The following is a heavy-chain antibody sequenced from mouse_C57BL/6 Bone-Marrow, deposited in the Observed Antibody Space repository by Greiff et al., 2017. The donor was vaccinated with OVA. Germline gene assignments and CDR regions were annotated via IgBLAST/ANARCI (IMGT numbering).Heavy chain of an antibody. CDR1: GFTFSDYY. Sequence: VMLVESEGGLVQPGSSMKLSCTASGFTFSDYYMAWVRQVPEKGLEWVANINYDGSSTYYLDSLKSRFIISRDNAKNILYLQMSSLKSEDTATYYCARNWALFAYWGQGTLVTVSA. D-gene: IGHD4-1*01. J-gene: IGHJ3*01. CDR3: ARNWALFAY. CDR2: INYDGSST. V-gene: IGHV5-16*01.